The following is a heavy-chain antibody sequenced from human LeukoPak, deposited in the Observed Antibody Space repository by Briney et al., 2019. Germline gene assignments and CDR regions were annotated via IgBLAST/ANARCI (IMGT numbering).Heavy chain of an antibody. CDR2: IRYDGSNK. CDR3: AKSSSYSSGWYRVDYYYYYMDV. CDR1: GFNFNNYD. Sequence: GGSLRLSCAASGFNFNNYDMHWVRQAPGKGLEWVAFIRYDGSNKYYADSVKGRFTISRDNSKNTLYLQMNSLRAEDTAVYYCAKSSSYSSGWYRVDYYYYYMDVWGKGTTVTVSS. D-gene: IGHD6-19*01. J-gene: IGHJ6*03. V-gene: IGHV3-30*02.